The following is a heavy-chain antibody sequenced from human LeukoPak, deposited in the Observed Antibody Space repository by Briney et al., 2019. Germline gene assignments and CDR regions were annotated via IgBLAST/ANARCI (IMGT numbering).Heavy chain of an antibody. J-gene: IGHJ3*02. V-gene: IGHV3-7*01. D-gene: IGHD6-19*01. CDR3: ATSQTTSGRYGNAFDI. CDR2: IKQDGSEQ. Sequence: GGSLRLSCTSSKITISSYWMSWVRQAPGKGLEWVANIKQDGSEQYYVDSLKGRFTISRDNAKNSLYLQMNSLRAEDTAVYYCATSQTTSGRYGNAFDIWGQGTMVTVSS. CDR1: KITISSYW.